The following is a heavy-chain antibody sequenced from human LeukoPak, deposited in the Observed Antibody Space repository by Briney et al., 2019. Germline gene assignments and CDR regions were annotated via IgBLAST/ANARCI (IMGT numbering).Heavy chain of an antibody. CDR2: ISAYNGNT. V-gene: IGHV1-18*01. J-gene: IGHJ6*03. D-gene: IGHD2-2*01. CDR1: GYTFTSYG. CDR3: ARDLVPAAPHLDYYYYYMDV. Sequence: GASVKVSCKASGYTFTSYGISWVRQAPGHGLEWMGWISAYNGNTNYAQKLQGRVTMTTDTSTSTAYMELRSLRSDDTAVYYCARDLVPAAPHLDYYYYYMDVWGKGTTVTVSS.